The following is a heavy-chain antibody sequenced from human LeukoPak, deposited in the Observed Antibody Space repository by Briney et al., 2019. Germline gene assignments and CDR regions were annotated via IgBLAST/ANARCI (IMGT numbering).Heavy chain of an antibody. Sequence: SETLSLTCTVSGGSISSYYWSRIRQPPGKGLEWIGYIYYSGSTNYNPSLKSRVTISVDTSKNQFSLKLSSVTAADTAVYYCARHYGYYYDSSGYLGYWGQGTLVTVSS. CDR1: GGSISSYY. V-gene: IGHV4-59*08. J-gene: IGHJ4*02. D-gene: IGHD3-22*01. CDR3: ARHYGYYYDSSGYLGY. CDR2: IYYSGST.